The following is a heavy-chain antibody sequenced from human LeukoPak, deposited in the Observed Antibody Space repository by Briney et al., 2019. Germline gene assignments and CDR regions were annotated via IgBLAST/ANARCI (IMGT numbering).Heavy chain of an antibody. V-gene: IGHV3-74*01. J-gene: IGHJ4*02. CDR1: GFTFSSYW. D-gene: IGHD6-19*01. Sequence: GGSLRLSCAASGFTFSSYWMHWVRQAPGKGLVWVSRINSDGSSTSYADSVKGRFTISRDNAKNTLYLQMNSLRAEDTAVYYCAGSIAVAGVDYWGQGTLVTVSS. CDR3: AGSIAVAGVDY. CDR2: INSDGSST.